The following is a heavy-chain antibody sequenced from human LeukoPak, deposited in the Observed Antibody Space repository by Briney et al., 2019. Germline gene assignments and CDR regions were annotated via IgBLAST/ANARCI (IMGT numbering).Heavy chain of an antibody. J-gene: IGHJ5*02. CDR2: INPNSGGT. V-gene: IGHV1-2*02. CDR1: GYTYTGYY. D-gene: IGHD3-9*01. CDR3: ARDRIDYDILTGQGTTLFDP. Sequence: ASVKVSCKASGYTYTGYYMHWVRQAPGQGLEWMGWINPNSGGTNYAQKFQGRVTMTRDTSISTAYMELSRLRSDDTAVYYCARDRIDYDILTGQGTTLFDPWGQGTLVTVSS.